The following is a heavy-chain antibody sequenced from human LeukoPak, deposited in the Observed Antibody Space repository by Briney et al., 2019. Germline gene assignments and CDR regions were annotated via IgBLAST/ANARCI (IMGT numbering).Heavy chain of an antibody. Sequence: KPSETLSLTCAVYGGSFSGYYWSWIRQPPGKGLEWIGEINHSGSTNYNPSLKSRVTISVDTSKNQFSLKLSSVTAADTAVYYCAREITDYDILTGYPANWFDPWGQGTLVTVSS. V-gene: IGHV4-34*01. CDR3: AREITDYDILTGYPANWFDP. CDR2: INHSGST. J-gene: IGHJ5*02. D-gene: IGHD3-9*01. CDR1: GGSFSGYY.